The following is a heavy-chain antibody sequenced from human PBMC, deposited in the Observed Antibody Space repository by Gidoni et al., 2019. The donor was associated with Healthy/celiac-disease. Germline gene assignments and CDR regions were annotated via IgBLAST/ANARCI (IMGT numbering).Heavy chain of an antibody. Sequence: QVQLVESGGGVVQPGRSLRLSCAASGFTFSSYAMHWVRPAPGKGLEWVAVISYDGSNKYYADSVKGRFTISRDNSKNTLYLQMNSLRAEDTAVYYCARDAGYCSGGSCYPDESNYGMDVWGQGTTVTVSS. CDR3: ARDAGYCSGGSCYPDESNYGMDV. D-gene: IGHD2-15*01. CDR1: GFTFSSYA. J-gene: IGHJ6*02. V-gene: IGHV3-30*04. CDR2: ISYDGSNK.